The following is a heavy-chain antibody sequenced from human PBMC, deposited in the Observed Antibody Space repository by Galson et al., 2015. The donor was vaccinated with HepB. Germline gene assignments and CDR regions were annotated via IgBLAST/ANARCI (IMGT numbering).Heavy chain of an antibody. CDR2: ISSSGTGI. J-gene: IGHJ4*02. V-gene: IGHV3-48*02. CDR1: GFPFSTYS. CDR3: ARATYGGWNGFDY. D-gene: IGHD4/OR15-4a*01. Sequence: SLRLSCAASGFPFSTYSMHWVRQAPGKGLEWVSYISSSGTGIHYADSVKGRFTISRDNAKNSLCLQMNSLRDEDTAVYYCARATYGGWNGFDYWGQGTLVTVSS.